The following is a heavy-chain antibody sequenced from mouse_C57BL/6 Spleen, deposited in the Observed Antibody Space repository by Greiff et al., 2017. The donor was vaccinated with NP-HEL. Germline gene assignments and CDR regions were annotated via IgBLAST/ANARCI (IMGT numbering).Heavy chain of an antibody. CDR2: IDPSDSYT. V-gene: IGHV1-59*01. CDR3: AKERGAYFDY. CDR1: GYTFTSYW. Sequence: QVHVKQSGAELVRPGTSVKLSCKASGYTFTSYWMHWVKQRPGQGLEWIGVIDPSDSYTNYNQKFKGKATLTVDTSSSTAYMQLSSLTSEDSAVYYCAKERGAYFDYWGQGTTLTVSS. J-gene: IGHJ2*01.